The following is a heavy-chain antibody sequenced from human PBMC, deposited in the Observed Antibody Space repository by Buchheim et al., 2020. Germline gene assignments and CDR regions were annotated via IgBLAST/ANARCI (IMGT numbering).Heavy chain of an antibody. CDR3: ARLDRTVAGVIDY. J-gene: IGHJ4*02. CDR1: GFTFSSYW. V-gene: IGHV3-7*01. Sequence: EVQVVESGGGLVQIGGSLRVSCAGSGFTFSSYWMGWVRQAPGRGLEWVATIKEDGSEKYYVDSVKCRFTISRDNAKNSLYLQMNSLRAEDTAVYYCARLDRTVAGVIDYWGQGTL. D-gene: IGHD3-16*01. CDR2: IKEDGSEK.